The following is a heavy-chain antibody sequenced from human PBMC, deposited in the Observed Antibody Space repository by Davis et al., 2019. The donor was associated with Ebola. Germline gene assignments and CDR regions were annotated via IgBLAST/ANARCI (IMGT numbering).Heavy chain of an antibody. Sequence: GGSLRLSCAASGFTFSSYAMSWVRQAPGKGLEWVANIKQDGSEKYYVDSVKGRFTISRDNAKNSLYLQMNSLRAEDTAVYYCARDTVGDYYYYGMDVWGQGTTVTVSS. CDR2: IKQDGSEK. D-gene: IGHD3-16*01. J-gene: IGHJ6*02. V-gene: IGHV3-7*03. CDR3: ARDTVGDYYYYGMDV. CDR1: GFTFSSYA.